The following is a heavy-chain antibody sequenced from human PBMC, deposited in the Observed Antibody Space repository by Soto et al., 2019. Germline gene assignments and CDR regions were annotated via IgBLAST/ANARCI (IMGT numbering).Heavy chain of an antibody. V-gene: IGHV3-30-3*01. Sequence: GGSLRLSCAASGFTFSSYAMHWVRQAPGKGLEWVAVISYDGSNKYYADSVKGRFTISRDNSKNTLYLQMNSLRAEDTAVYYCARGRIVVVPAIYYYYGMDVWGQGTTVTVSS. D-gene: IGHD2-2*01. CDR1: GFTFSSYA. J-gene: IGHJ6*02. CDR3: ARGRIVVVPAIYYYYGMDV. CDR2: ISYDGSNK.